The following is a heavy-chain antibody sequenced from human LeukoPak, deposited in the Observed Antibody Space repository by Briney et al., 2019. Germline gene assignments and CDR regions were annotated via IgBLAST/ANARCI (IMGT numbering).Heavy chain of an antibody. V-gene: IGHV3-23*01. J-gene: IGHJ4*02. CDR3: ARERGGIAVDY. D-gene: IGHD3-16*01. CDR1: GFTFSSYV. Sequence: PGGSLRLSCAASGFTFSSYVMSWVRQAPGKGLEWVSAIAGSGGDTYHADSVKGRFTISRDNSKNTLYLQMNSLRAEDTAVYYCARERGGIAVDYWGQGTLVTVSS. CDR2: IAGSGGDT.